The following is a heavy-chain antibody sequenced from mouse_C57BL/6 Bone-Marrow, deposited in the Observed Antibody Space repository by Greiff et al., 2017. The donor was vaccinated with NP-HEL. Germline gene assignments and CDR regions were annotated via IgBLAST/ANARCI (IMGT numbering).Heavy chain of an antibody. CDR1: GFNIKNTY. J-gene: IGHJ1*03. V-gene: IGHV14-3*01. CDR3: ARDCGSRYWYFDV. CDR2: IDPANGNT. D-gene: IGHD1-1*01. Sequence: EVQLQQSVAELVRPGASVKLSCTASGFNIKNTYMHWVKQRPEQGLEWIGRIDPANGNTKYAPKFQGKATLTADPASNTAYLHLSSLTSEDSAIYYCARDCGSRYWYFDVWGTGTTVTVSS.